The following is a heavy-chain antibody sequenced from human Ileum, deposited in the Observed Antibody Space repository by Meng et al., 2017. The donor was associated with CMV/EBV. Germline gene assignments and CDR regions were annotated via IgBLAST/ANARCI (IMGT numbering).Heavy chain of an antibody. CDR1: GFTFSSYA. V-gene: IGHV3-23*01. J-gene: IGHJ6*02. CDR2: ISNSGTTT. CDR3: AIPLPTHIEVIPPSVAPSGYYGLDV. D-gene: IGHD2-2*01. Sequence: GGSLRLSCAASGFTFSSYALTWVRQAPGKGLEWVSVISNSGTTTYYADSVKGRFTISRDNSKNTVHLQMNSLRAEDTALYYCAIPLPTHIEVIPPSVAPSGYYGLDVWGQGTTVTVSS.